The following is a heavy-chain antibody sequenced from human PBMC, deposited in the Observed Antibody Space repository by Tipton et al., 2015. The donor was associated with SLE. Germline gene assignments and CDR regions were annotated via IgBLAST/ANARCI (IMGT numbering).Heavy chain of an antibody. D-gene: IGHD7-27*01. V-gene: IGHV3-7*01. Sequence: SLRLSCAASGFTFSNYWMSWVRQAPGKGLEWVANIIQDGSEKYYVDSVKGRFSISRDNTKNSLYLQMNSLRAEDTAAYYCARVNWGPAYWGQGTLVTVSS. CDR1: GFTFSNYW. CDR2: IIQDGSEK. J-gene: IGHJ4*02. CDR3: ARVNWGPAY.